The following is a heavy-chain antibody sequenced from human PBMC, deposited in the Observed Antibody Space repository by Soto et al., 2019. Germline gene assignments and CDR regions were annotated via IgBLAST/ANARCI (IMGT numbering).Heavy chain of an antibody. CDR1: GFTFSKAR. Sequence: SLRLSRAAPGFTFSKARMSWGRQAPGKGVGGVGRIKSKTDGGTTDYAAPVKGRFAISRDDSKNTLYLQMNSLKTEDTAVYYCTTSGLITFGGVIVGRYYFDYWGQGTLVTVSS. CDR3: TTSGLITFGGVIVGRYYFDY. CDR2: IKSKTDGGTT. J-gene: IGHJ4*02. D-gene: IGHD3-16*02. V-gene: IGHV3-15*01.